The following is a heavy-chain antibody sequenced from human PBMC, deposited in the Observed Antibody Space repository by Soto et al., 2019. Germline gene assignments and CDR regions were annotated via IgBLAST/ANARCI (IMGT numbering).Heavy chain of an antibody. Sequence: PGGSLRLSCVASGFTFSSYWMSWVRQAPGKGLEWVANIKQDGSEKYYVDSVKGRFTLSRDNAKNSLYLQMNSLTVEDTAVNYCARGTDGLIVTTTRTDFWGQGTLVTVSS. D-gene: IGHD5-12*01. CDR1: GFTFSSYW. V-gene: IGHV3-7*01. J-gene: IGHJ4*02. CDR3: ARGTDGLIVTTTRTDF. CDR2: IKQDGSEK.